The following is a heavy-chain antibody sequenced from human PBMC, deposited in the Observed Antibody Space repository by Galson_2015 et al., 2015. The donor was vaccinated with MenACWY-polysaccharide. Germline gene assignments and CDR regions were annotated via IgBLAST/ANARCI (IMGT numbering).Heavy chain of an antibody. J-gene: IGHJ5*02. V-gene: IGHV3-21*01. CDR2: ISSSSSYI. Sequence: SLRLSCAASGFTFSSYSMNWVRQAPGKGLEWVSSISSSSSYIYYADSVKGRFTISRDNAKNSLYLQMNSLRAEDTAVYYCATFLTASNLFDPWGQGTLVTVSS. CDR1: GFTFSSYS. D-gene: IGHD3-9*01. CDR3: ATFLTASNLFDP.